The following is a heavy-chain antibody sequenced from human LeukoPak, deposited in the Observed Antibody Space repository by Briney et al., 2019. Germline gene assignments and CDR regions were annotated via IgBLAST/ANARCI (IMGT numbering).Heavy chain of an antibody. CDR1: GGSISSSRYY. CDR2: SYYSGST. D-gene: IGHD3-3*01. CDR3: ARLVGTIFGVVTHQYYYYYMDV. J-gene: IGHJ6*03. V-gene: IGHV4-39*01. Sequence: SETLSLTCTVSGGSISSSRYYWGWIRQPPGKGLEWIGSSYYSGSTYYNPSLKSRVTISVDTSKNQFSLKLSSVTAADPAVYYCARLVGTIFGVVTHQYYYYYMDVWGKGTTVTVSS.